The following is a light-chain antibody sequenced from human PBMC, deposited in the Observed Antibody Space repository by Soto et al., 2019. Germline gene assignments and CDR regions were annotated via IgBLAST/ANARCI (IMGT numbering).Light chain of an antibody. CDR1: RSNIGSSN. Sequence: QSVLTQPPSASGAPGQRVTISCSGSRSNIGSSNVNWFQQFPGTAPKLIITVSDQRPSGVPDRFSGSKSGTSGSLAIGGLQSEDEADYYCAVWDDSLKAYIFGAGTKVTVL. CDR3: AVWDDSLKAYI. V-gene: IGLV1-44*01. J-gene: IGLJ1*01. CDR2: VSD.